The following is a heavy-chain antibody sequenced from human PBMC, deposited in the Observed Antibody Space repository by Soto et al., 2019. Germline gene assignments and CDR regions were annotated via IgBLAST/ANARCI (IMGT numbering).Heavy chain of an antibody. D-gene: IGHD5-12*01. V-gene: IGHV3-23*01. J-gene: IGHJ6*04. CDR2: ISGSGVST. Sequence: EVQLLESGGGLVRPGGSLRLSCAASGFTFSSYAMSWVRKAPGKGLEWVAAISGSGVSTYYADSVKGRFTISRDNSKTTLYLQMNSLRADDTAVSYCAKGGYSGYVNYYYYSMDVWGKGTTVTVSS. CDR1: GFTFSSYA. CDR3: AKGGYSGYVNYYYYSMDV.